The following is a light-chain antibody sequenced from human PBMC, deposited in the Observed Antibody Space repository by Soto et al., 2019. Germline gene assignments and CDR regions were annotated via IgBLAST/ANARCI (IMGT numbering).Light chain of an antibody. Sequence: VLTQSPGTLSLSPGERATLSCRASQSVSANYLAWYQQKPGHAPRLLIYGVSTRATGIPDRFSGSGSGTGFSLTISRLEPEDFAIYYCQQYFTSPLTFGGGTRWIS. J-gene: IGKJ4*01. CDR1: QSVSANY. CDR2: GVS. V-gene: IGKV3-20*01. CDR3: QQYFTSPLT.